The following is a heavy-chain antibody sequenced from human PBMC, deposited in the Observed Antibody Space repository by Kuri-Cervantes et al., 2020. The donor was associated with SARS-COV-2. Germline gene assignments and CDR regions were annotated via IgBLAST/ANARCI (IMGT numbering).Heavy chain of an antibody. CDR3: ARTLVRRGDYGYYYFYMDV. CDR2: MNPNSGNT. CDR1: TYTFTTYD. J-gene: IGHJ6*03. V-gene: IGHV1-8*03. Sequence: ASVKASCKASTYTFTTYDISWVRQATGQGLEWMGWMNPNSGNTGYAQKFQGRVTITRNTSISTAYMELSSLRSEDTAVYYCARTLVRRGDYGYYYFYMDVWGRGTTVTVSS. D-gene: IGHD4-17*01.